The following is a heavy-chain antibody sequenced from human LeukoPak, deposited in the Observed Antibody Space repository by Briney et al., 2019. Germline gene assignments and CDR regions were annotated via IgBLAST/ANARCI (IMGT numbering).Heavy chain of an antibody. D-gene: IGHD4-17*01. CDR1: GFTFSSYS. CDR3: ARGSSRTTALDY. J-gene: IGHJ4*02. CDR2: ISSSSSYI. Sequence: GGSLGLSCAASGFTFSSYSMNWVRQAPGKGLEWVSSISSSSSYIYYADSVKGRFTISRDNAKNSLYLQMNSLRAEDTAVYYCARGSSRTTALDYWGQGTLVTVSS. V-gene: IGHV3-21*01.